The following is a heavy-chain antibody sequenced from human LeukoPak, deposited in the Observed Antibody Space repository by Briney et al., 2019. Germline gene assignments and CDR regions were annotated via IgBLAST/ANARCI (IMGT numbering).Heavy chain of an antibody. V-gene: IGHV3-21*01. J-gene: IGHJ4*02. D-gene: IGHD3-22*01. CDR1: GFTFSSYS. Sequence: GGSLRLSCAASGFTFSSYSMNWVRQAPGKGLEWVSSISSSSSYIYYADSVKGRFTISRDNAKNSLYLQMNSLRAEDTAVYYCARGHRYYYDSSGYYYDWGQGTLVTVSS. CDR3: ARGHRYYYDSSGYYYD. CDR2: ISSSSSYI.